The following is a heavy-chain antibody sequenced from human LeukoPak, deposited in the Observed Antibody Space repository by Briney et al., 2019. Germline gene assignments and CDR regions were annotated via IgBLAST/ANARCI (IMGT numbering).Heavy chain of an antibody. V-gene: IGHV3-74*01. CDR1: GFTFSRYW. D-gene: IGHD3-16*02. J-gene: IGHJ4*02. CDR3: ARGDNFLWGSYRSLDF. Sequence: PGGSLRLSCAASGFTFSRYWMHWVRQAPGKGLVWVSRINSDSSTSYADSVKGRFTIPRDNAKNTMYLQMNSLRAEDTTVYYCARGDNFLWGSYRSLDFWGQGTLVTVSS. CDR2: INSDSST.